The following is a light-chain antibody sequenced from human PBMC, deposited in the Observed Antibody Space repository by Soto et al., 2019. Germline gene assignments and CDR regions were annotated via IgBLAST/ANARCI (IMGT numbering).Light chain of an antibody. Sequence: DIQMTQSPSSLSASIGDRVTITCRASQGIGNYLAWYQQKPGKVPQLLIYGASTLQSGVPSRFSGSGSGTDFTLTISSRRAEDVATYYCQKYNSAPPVPYTFGQGTKLEIK. CDR3: QKYNSAPPVPYT. CDR2: GAS. J-gene: IGKJ2*01. V-gene: IGKV1-27*01. CDR1: QGIGNY.